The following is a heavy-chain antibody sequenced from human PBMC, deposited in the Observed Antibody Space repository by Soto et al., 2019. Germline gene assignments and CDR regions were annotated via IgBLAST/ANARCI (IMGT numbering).Heavy chain of an antibody. V-gene: IGHV3-30-3*01. J-gene: IGHJ4*02. CDR3: ARSRNGAVPDSINF. D-gene: IGHD2-8*01. CDR1: GFTFSRYA. CDR2: ISRDGSSK. Sequence: GGFLRLSCAASGFTFSRYAMHWVRQAPGEGLGWVAVISRDGSSKYYGDSVNGRFTVSRDNSNNTLYLSMTSLRPDDTAVFYCARSRNGAVPDSINFWGQGTLVTVSS.